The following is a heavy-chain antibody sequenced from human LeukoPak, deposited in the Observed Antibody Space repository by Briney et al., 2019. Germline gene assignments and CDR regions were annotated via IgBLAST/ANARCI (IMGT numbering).Heavy chain of an antibody. CDR1: GFTFSSYS. CDR2: TTASGTAM. D-gene: IGHD1-26*01. Sequence: GGSLRLSCAASGFTFSSYSMNWVRQAPGKGLEWVSHTTASGTAMFYADSVKGRFTISRDNAKNSLYLQMNSLRDEDTAVYYCASSGSYRFDYWGQETLVTVSS. CDR3: ASSGSYRFDY. V-gene: IGHV3-48*02. J-gene: IGHJ4*02.